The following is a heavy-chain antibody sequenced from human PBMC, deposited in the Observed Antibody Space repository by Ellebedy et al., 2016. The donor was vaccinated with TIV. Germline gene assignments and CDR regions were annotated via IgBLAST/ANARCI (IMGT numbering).Heavy chain of an antibody. J-gene: IGHJ3*02. Sequence: GESLKISXAASGFTFSSYAMHWVRQAPGKGLEWVAVISYDGSNKYYADSVKGRFTISRDNSKNTLYLQMNSLRAEDTAVYYCARDWGRWATVNAFDIWGQGTMVTVSS. CDR1: GFTFSSYA. V-gene: IGHV3-30*04. D-gene: IGHD4-17*01. CDR3: ARDWGRWATVNAFDI. CDR2: ISYDGSNK.